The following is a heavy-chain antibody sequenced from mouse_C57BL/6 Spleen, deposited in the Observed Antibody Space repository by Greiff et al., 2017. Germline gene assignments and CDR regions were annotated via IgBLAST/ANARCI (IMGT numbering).Heavy chain of an antibody. CDR2: ISYSGST. Sequence: EVMLVESGPGLAKPSQTLSLTCSVTGYSITSDYWNWIRKFPGNKLEYMGDISYSGSTYYNPSLKSRISITRDTSKNQYYLQLNSVTTEDTATYYCARATVVSPYAMDYWGQGTSVTVSS. D-gene: IGHD1-1*01. CDR3: ARATVVSPYAMDY. V-gene: IGHV3-8*01. J-gene: IGHJ4*01. CDR1: GYSITSDY.